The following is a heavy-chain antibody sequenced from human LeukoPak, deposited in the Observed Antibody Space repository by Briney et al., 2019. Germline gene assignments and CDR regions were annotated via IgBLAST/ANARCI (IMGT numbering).Heavy chain of an antibody. V-gene: IGHV3-33*01. CDR1: GFTFSNYG. CDR3: ARGLNYYDSSGQVPFDY. J-gene: IGHJ4*02. Sequence: GGSLRLSCAASGFTFSNYGMHWVRQAPGKGLEWVAVIWYDGSNKYYADSVKGRFTISRDNSKNTLYLQMNSLRAEDTAVYYCARGLNYYDSSGQVPFDYWGQGTLVTVSS. D-gene: IGHD3-22*01. CDR2: IWYDGSNK.